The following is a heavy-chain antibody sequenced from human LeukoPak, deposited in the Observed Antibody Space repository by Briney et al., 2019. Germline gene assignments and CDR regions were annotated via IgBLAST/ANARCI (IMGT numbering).Heavy chain of an antibody. Sequence: SETLSLTCTVSGGSIRSYYWSWIRQPPGKGLEWIGYIYTSGSTNYNPSLKSRVTISVDTSKNQFSLKLSSVTAADTAVYYCARLSVVHTLMGDYYYYMDVCGKGTTVTVSS. CDR2: IYTSGST. V-gene: IGHV4-4*09. D-gene: IGHD1-1*01. J-gene: IGHJ6*03. CDR3: ARLSVVHTLMGDYYYYMDV. CDR1: GGSIRSYY.